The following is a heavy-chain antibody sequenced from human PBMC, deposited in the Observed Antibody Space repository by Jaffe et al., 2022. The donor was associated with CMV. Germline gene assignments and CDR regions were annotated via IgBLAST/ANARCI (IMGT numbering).Heavy chain of an antibody. V-gene: IGHV3-21*01. CDR1: GFSFSTYS. J-gene: IGHJ6*02. D-gene: IGHD3-3*01. Sequence: EVQLVESGGGLVKPGGSLRLSCVASGFSFSTYSMTWVRQAPGGGLEWVSSIGSTGSYINYADSVKGRFTISRDNAKDSLFLQMNSLRAEDTAVYFCARFLEWQVYGMDVWGQGTTVTVSS. CDR2: IGSTGSYI. CDR3: ARFLEWQVYGMDV.